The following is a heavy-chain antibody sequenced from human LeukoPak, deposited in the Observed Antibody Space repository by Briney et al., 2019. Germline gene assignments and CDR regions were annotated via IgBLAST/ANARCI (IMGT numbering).Heavy chain of an antibody. CDR2: INLDGNDK. D-gene: IGHD1-26*01. V-gene: IGHV3-7*01. CDR3: VRSGSYFSK. J-gene: IGHJ4*02. Sequence: PGGSLRLSCAASGFIFSSHWMSWVRQAPEKGLEWVANINLDGNDKNYVDSVKGRFTISRDNAKNSLYLQMNSLRAEDTAMYYCVRSGSYFSKWGQGTLVTVSS. CDR1: GFIFSSHW.